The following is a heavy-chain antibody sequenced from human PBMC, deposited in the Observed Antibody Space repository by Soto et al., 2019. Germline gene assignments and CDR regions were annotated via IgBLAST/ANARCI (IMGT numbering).Heavy chain of an antibody. CDR2: IYHNGRT. CDR1: GYSISSGYY. D-gene: IGHD3-3*01. J-gene: IGHJ5*02. Sequence: SETLSLTCAVSGYSISSGYYWGWIRQPPGKGLEWIGTIYHNGRTYYNPSLKSRVTISVDTSKNQFSLKLSSGTAAETAVYHCARADGTQDVWNNYANWFDPWGQGTLVTVSS. V-gene: IGHV4-38-2*01. CDR3: ARADGTQDVWNNYANWFDP.